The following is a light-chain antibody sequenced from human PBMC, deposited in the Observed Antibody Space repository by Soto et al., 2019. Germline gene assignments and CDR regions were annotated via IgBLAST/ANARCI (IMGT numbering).Light chain of an antibody. CDR3: QQRANWPLT. CDR1: QSVNID. J-gene: IGKJ4*01. Sequence: EIVLTQSPATVSLSPGERGTLSCRASQSVNIDLAWYQQKPGQAPTLLIYDASNRATGVPARFSRSGSGTDFTLTIISLESEDFAVYYCQQRANWPLTFGGGTKVDIK. V-gene: IGKV3-11*01. CDR2: DAS.